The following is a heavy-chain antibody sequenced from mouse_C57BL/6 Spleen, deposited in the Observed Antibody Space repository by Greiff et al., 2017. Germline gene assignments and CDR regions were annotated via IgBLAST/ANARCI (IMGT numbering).Heavy chain of an antibody. Sequence: QVQLQQSGPELVKPGASVKISCKASGYAFSSSWMNWVKQRPGKGLEWIGRLYPGDGDTNYNGKFKGKATLTADKSSSTAYMQLSSLTSEDSAVYFCARENWVFDYWGQGTTLTVSS. CDR3: ARENWVFDY. J-gene: IGHJ2*01. CDR2: LYPGDGDT. D-gene: IGHD4-1*01. V-gene: IGHV1-82*01. CDR1: GYAFSSSW.